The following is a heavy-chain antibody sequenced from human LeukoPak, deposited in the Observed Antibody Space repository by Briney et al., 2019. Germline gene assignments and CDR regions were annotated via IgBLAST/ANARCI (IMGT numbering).Heavy chain of an antibody. Sequence: SETLSLTCTVSGGSISSSSYYWGWIRQPPGKGLEWIGSIYYSGGTYYNPSLKSRVTISVDTSKNQFSLKLSSVTAADTAVYYCARHVGGGSYSDYMDVWGKGNTVTVSS. CDR1: GGSISSSSYY. D-gene: IGHD3-16*01. J-gene: IGHJ6*03. CDR2: IYYSGGT. V-gene: IGHV4-39*01. CDR3: ARHVGGGSYSDYMDV.